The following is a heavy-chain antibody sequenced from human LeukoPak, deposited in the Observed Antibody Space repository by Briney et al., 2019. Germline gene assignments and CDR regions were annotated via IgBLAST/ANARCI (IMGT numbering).Heavy chain of an antibody. CDR1: GFTFSGYE. V-gene: IGHV4-34*01. J-gene: IGHJ4*02. CDR3: ARGPFDY. Sequence: GSLRLSCAASGFTFSGYEMSWVRQAPGKGLEWIGEINHSGSTNYNPSLKSRVTISVDTSKNQFSLKLSSVTAADTAVYYCARGPFDYWGQGTLVTVSS. CDR2: INHSGST.